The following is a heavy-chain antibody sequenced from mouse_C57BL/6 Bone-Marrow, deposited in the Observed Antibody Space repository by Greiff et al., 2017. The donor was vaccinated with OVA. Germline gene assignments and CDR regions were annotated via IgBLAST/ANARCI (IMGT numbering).Heavy chain of an antibody. V-gene: IGHV1-26*01. CDR2: INPTTGGT. J-gene: IGHJ2*01. Sequence: EVQLQQSGPELVKPGASVKISCKASGYTFTDSYMNWVKQSHGKSLEWIGDINPTTGGTSYTQKFKGKATLTGDTSSSTAYMALRSLTSYVSAVEYCAREGGNYFGQGTTLTVSS. CDR3: AREGGNY. CDR1: GYTFTDSY.